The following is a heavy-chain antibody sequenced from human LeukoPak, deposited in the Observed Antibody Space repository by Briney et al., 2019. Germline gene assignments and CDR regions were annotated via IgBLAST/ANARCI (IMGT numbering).Heavy chain of an antibody. Sequence: GGSLRLSCAASGFTFDDYGMSWVRQAPGKGLEWVSGINWNGGSTGYADSVKGRFTISRDNAKSSLYLQMNRLRAEDTALYYCARSYYESSGYPPTSFDYWGQGTLVTVSS. CDR1: GFTFDDYG. CDR2: INWNGGST. J-gene: IGHJ4*02. D-gene: IGHD3-22*01. CDR3: ARSYYESSGYPPTSFDY. V-gene: IGHV3-20*04.